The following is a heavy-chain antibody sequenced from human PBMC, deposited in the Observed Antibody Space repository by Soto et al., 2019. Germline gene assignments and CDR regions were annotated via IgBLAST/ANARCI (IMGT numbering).Heavy chain of an antibody. J-gene: IGHJ5*02. V-gene: IGHV1-69*13. CDR1: GGIFSSFA. CDR3: ARGPILQGANSWLDP. CDR2: IIPMTGTP. Sequence: SVKVSCRASGGIFSSFAVSWVRQAPGQGLEWMGGIIPMTGTPNYAQKFQGRVTMTADGSTSTAYLVLSSLRSEDTAVYYCARGPILQGANSWLDPCGQGTVVTVSS. D-gene: IGHD1-1*01.